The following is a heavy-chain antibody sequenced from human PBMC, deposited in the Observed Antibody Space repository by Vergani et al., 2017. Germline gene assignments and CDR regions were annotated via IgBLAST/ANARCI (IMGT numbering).Heavy chain of an antibody. V-gene: IGHV4-38-2*02. D-gene: IGHD3-10*01. CDR1: GNSIRSASY. CDR3: ARELSYYYGSGSDDYNPYYYEGMDV. CDR2: IHRSGST. J-gene: IGHJ6*02. Sequence: QVQLQESGPGLVKPSETLSLTCTVSGNSIRSASYWGWIRQSPGKGLEWIGTIHRSGSTYYNPSLKSLVTMSVDTSKNQLSLKLTSVTAGDTAVYFCARELSYYYGSGSDDYNPYYYEGMDVWGPGTTVTVSS.